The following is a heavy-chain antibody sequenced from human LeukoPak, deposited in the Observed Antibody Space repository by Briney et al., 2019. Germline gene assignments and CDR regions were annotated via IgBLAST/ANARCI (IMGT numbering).Heavy chain of an antibody. J-gene: IGHJ4*02. Sequence: GGSLRLSCAASGFIFSDYAMSWVRQAPGKGLEWVSSILSGGDTTSYADSVRGRFTISRHNSKNTLYLEMNSLRAEDTAIYYCAKDLISPRRVGISEKLDSWGQGALVTVSS. CDR1: GFIFSDYA. CDR3: AKDLISPRRVGISEKLDS. CDR2: ILSGGDTT. V-gene: IGHV3-23*01. D-gene: IGHD3-16*01.